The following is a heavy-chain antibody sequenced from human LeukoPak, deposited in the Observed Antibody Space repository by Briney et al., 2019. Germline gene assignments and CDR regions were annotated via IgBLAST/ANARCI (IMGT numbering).Heavy chain of an antibody. CDR1: GFIFSNAW. Sequence: GGSLRLSCAVSGFIFSNAWISWVRQAPGKGVEWVGRIKSKSDGGTTDYAAPVKGRFTISRDDSKKTLYLQMNSLKTEDTAVYYCTTEGRFWLRFDYWGQGTLVTVS. CDR2: IKSKSDGGTT. CDR3: TTEGRFWLRFDY. V-gene: IGHV3-15*01. J-gene: IGHJ4*02. D-gene: IGHD5-12*01.